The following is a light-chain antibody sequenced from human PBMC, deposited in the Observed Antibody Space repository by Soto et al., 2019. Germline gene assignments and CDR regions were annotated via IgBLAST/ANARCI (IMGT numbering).Light chain of an antibody. V-gene: IGKV3-15*01. CDR3: QQYNTWPPTLT. CDR1: QSVTRN. CDR2: GAS. Sequence: EIVMTQSPGTLSVSPGERATLSCRASQSVTRNLAWYQQKPGQAPRLLIHGASTRATGVPARFSGSGSGADFTLIITSLQSEDFGTYYCQQYNTWPPTLTFGGGTKVEV. J-gene: IGKJ4*01.